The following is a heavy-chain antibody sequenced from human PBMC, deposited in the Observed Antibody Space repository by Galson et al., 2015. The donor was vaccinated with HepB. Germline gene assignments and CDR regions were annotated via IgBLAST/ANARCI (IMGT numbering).Heavy chain of an antibody. Sequence: SLRLSCAASGFTFSDYYMSWIRQAPGKGLEWVSYISSSSYTNYADSVKGRFTISRDNAKNSLYLQMNSLRAEDTAVYYCARGAEVTSRYYYGMDVWGQGTTVTVSS. CDR3: ARGAEVTSRYYYGMDV. CDR1: GFTFSDYY. V-gene: IGHV3-11*06. CDR2: ISSSSYT. J-gene: IGHJ6*02. D-gene: IGHD1-14*01.